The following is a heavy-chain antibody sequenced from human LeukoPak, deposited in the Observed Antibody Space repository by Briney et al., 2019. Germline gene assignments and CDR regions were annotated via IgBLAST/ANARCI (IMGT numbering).Heavy chain of an antibody. J-gene: IGHJ5*02. CDR3: VRGSSGTAVRGVSWAWFDP. D-gene: IGHD3-10*01. Sequence: GGSLRLSCVASGFTLSSYWMTWVRQAPGKGLEWVANIKPDGSEKYFVDSVRGRFTISRGNVMNSLYLHMNSLRDDDTAVYYCVRGSSGTAVRGVSWAWFDPWGQGTLVTVSS. CDR2: IKPDGSEK. CDR1: GFTLSSYW. V-gene: IGHV3-7*05.